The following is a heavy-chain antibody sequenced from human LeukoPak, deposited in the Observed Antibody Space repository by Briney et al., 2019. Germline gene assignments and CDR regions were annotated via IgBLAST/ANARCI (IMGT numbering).Heavy chain of an antibody. CDR1: GYTLTELS. D-gene: IGHD3-10*01. CDR3: ATINILRGGGYFDP. J-gene: IGHJ5*02. V-gene: IGHV1-24*01. Sequence: GASVKVSCKXSGYTLTELSMHWVRQAPGKGLEWMGSFDPEDGETIYAQKFQGRVTMTEDTSTDTAYMELSSLRSEDTAVYYCATINILRGGGYFDPWGQGTLVTVSS. CDR2: FDPEDGET.